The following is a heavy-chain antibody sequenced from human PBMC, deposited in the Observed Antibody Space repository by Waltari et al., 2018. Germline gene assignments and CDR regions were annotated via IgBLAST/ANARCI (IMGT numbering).Heavy chain of an antibody. Sequence: EVQLVPSGAEVKKPVESLKISWKGSGYSFTRCWIGWLRQMPGKCLEWMGIIYPGDSDTRYSPSFQGQVTISADKSISTAYLQWSSLKASDTAMYYCARGTGEGWDYFDYWGQGTLVTVSS. D-gene: IGHD7-27*01. CDR2: IYPGDSDT. J-gene: IGHJ4*02. V-gene: IGHV5-51*01. CDR3: ARGTGEGWDYFDY. CDR1: GYSFTRCW.